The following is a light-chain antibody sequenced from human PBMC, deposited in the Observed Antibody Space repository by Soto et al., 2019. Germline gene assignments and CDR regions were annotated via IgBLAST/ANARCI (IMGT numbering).Light chain of an antibody. V-gene: IGLV4-60*02. J-gene: IGLJ3*02. CDR1: SGHSSYI. Sequence: QSVLTQSSSASASLGSSVKLTCTLSSGHSSYIIAWHQQQPGKAPRYLMKLEGSGSYNKGSGVPDRFSGSSSGADRYLTISNLQFEDEADYYCETSDSNLRVFGGGTKVTVL. CDR3: ETSDSNLRV. CDR2: LEGSGSY.